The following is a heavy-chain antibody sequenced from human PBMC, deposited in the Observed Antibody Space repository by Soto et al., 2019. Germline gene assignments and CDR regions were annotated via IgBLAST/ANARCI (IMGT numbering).Heavy chain of an antibody. CDR1: GGTISSYC. Sequence: ETLSLTCTVSGGTISSYCWSWIRQPPGKGLEWIGYIYCSGSTNYNPYLKSRVTISVDTSKNQFSLKLSSVTAAETAVYYCASRYSNPPEHWGKGTLVSVSS. J-gene: IGHJ1*01. V-gene: IGHV4-59*01. CDR2: IYCSGST. CDR3: ASRYSNPPEH. D-gene: IGHD6-13*01.